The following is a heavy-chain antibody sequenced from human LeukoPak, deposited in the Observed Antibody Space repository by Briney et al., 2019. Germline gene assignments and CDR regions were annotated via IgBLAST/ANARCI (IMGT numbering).Heavy chain of an antibody. V-gene: IGHV4-30-2*01. J-gene: IGHJ4*02. Sequence: SETLSLTCTVSGGSISSGGYYWSWIRQPPGKGLEWIGYIYHSGSTYYNPSLKSRVTISVDRSKNQFSLKLSSVTAADTAVYYCARAPGLNWNDFSTYYFDYWGQGTLVTVSS. CDR2: IYHSGST. D-gene: IGHD1-20*01. CDR3: ARAPGLNWNDFSTYYFDY. CDR1: GGSISSGGYY.